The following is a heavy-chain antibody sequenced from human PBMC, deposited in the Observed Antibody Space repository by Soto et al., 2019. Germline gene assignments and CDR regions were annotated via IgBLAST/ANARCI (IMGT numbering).Heavy chain of an antibody. V-gene: IGHV3-23*01. CDR2: ISGSGGST. D-gene: IGHD6-19*01. Sequence: GGSLRLSRAASGFTFSSYAMSWVRQAPGKGLEWVSAISGSGGSTYYADSVKGRFTISRDNSKNTLYLQMNSLRAEDTAVYYCAKFEAVAGTGFDYWGQGTLVTVSS. J-gene: IGHJ4*02. CDR3: AKFEAVAGTGFDY. CDR1: GFTFSSYA.